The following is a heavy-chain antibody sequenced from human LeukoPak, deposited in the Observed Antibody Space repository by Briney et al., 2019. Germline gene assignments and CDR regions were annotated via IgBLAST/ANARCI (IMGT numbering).Heavy chain of an antibody. CDR2: IYYSGST. D-gene: IGHD5-18*01. CDR1: GGSISSYY. J-gene: IGHJ6*03. Sequence: SETLSLTCTVSGGSISSYYWSWIRQPPGKGLEWIGYIYYSGSTNYNPSLKSRVTISVDTSKNQFSLKLSSVTAADTAVYYCARVVGYSYGGTENYYYYMDVWGKGTTVTVSS. V-gene: IGHV4-59*01. CDR3: ARVVGYSYGGTENYYYYMDV.